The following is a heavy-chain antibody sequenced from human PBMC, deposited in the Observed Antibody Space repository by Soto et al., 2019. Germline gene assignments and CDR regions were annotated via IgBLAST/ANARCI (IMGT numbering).Heavy chain of an antibody. Sequence: QVQLVQSGAEVKKPGSSVKVSCKASGGTFSSYAISWVRQAPGQGLEWMGGIIPIFGTANYAQKFQGRVTITGDEFKRTAYKELSSLGAEDPAGYCWGRKAGDYSGGYYRRYFDLWGRGTLVTVSS. CDR2: IIPIFGTA. CDR1: GGTFSSYA. J-gene: IGHJ2*01. V-gene: IGHV1-69*01. CDR3: GRKAGDYSGGYYRRYFDL. D-gene: IGHD1-26*01.